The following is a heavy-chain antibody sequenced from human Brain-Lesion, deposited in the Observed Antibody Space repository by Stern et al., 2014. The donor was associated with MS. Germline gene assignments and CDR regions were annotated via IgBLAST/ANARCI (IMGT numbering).Heavy chain of an antibody. J-gene: IGHJ5*02. CDR3: AGEEDIRYCSGGSCTGNWFDP. D-gene: IGHD2-15*01. CDR2: IYYSGNT. CDR1: GGSVSRTSYA. Sequence: QVQLQESGPGLVKPSETLSLTCTVAGGSVSRTSYAWAWIRQPPGKGLEWIGTIYYSGNTYYSPYLKSRLTISLDTSKNLFSLHLRSVTAADTAVYYCAGEEDIRYCSGGSCTGNWFDPWGQGTLVTVSS. V-gene: IGHV4-39*02.